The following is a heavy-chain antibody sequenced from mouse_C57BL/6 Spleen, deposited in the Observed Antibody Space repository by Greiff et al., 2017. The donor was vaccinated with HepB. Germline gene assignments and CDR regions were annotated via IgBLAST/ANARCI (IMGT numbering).Heavy chain of an antibody. Sequence: DAKLVESGGGLVKPGGSLKLSCAASGFTFSDYGMHWVRQAPEKGLEWVAYISSGSSTIYYADTVKGRFTISRDNAKNTLFLQMTSLRSEDTAMYYCARDSHYFDYWGQGTTLTVSS. CDR1: GFTFSDYG. CDR2: ISSGSSTI. V-gene: IGHV5-17*01. J-gene: IGHJ2*01. CDR3: ARDSHYFDY.